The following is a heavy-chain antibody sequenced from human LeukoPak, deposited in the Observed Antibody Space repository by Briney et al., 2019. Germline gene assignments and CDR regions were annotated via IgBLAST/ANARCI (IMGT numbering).Heavy chain of an antibody. CDR2: IYTSGST. D-gene: IGHD3-22*01. CDR1: GGSISSYY. V-gene: IGHV4-4*07. Sequence: SETLSLTCTVSGGSISSYYWSWIRLPAGKGLEWIGRIYTSGSTNYNPSLKSRVTMSVDTSKNQFSLKLSSVTAADTAVYYCARDLDSSSRRMDVWGQGTTVTVSS. J-gene: IGHJ6*02. CDR3: ARDLDSSSRRMDV.